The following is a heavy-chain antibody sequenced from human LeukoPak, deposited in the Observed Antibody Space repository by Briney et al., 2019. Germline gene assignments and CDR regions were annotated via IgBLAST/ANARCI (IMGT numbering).Heavy chain of an antibody. Sequence: SSVKVSCKASGGTFSSYAISWVRQAPGQGLEWMGGIIPIFGTANYAQKFQGRVTITTDESTSTAYMELSSLRSEDTAVYYCGRSFGKSGFSLDYLGQGTLVTGSP. D-gene: IGHD3-3*01. V-gene: IGHV1-69*05. CDR1: GGTFSSYA. J-gene: IGHJ4*02. CDR2: IIPIFGTA. CDR3: GRSFGKSGFSLDY.